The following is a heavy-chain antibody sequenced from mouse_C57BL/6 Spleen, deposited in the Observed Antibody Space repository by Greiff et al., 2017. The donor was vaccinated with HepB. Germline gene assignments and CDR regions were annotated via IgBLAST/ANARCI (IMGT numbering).Heavy chain of an antibody. CDR3: ARGSDFAY. J-gene: IGHJ3*01. V-gene: IGHV5-16*01. Sequence: DVKLVESEGGLVQPGSSMKLSCTASGFTFSDYYMAWVRQVPEKGLEWVANINYDGSSTYYLDSLKSRFIISRDNAKNILYLQMSSLKSEDTATYYCARGSDFAYWGQGTLVTVSA. CDR2: INYDGSST. CDR1: GFTFSDYY. D-gene: IGHD3-2*02.